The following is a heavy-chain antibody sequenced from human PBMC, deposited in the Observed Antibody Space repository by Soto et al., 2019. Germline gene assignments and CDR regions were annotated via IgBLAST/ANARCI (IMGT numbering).Heavy chain of an antibody. Sequence: GGSLRLSCVASGFTFSAYSMNWVRQAPGKGPEWLSYSSGSNAKIYYADSVSGRFTIARDNTKSSLFLQMDSLREEDTAVYYCARHVYTVVTPFDLWGQGTRVTVSS. V-gene: IGHV3-48*02. J-gene: IGHJ5*02. CDR1: GFTFSAYS. D-gene: IGHD2-21*02. CDR2: SSGSNAKI. CDR3: ARHVYTVVTPFDL.